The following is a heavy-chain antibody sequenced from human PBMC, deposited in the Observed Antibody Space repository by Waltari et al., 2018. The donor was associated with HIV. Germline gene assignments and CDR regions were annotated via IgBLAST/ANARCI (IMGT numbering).Heavy chain of an antibody. J-gene: IGHJ6*02. CDR2: ISTECDNN. Sequence: QVQLVESGGGVVQPGRSLRLPCAASGFSFSSYAVHWVRQAPGKGRVSLALISTECDNNYNAGSMKGRLTISRYNSKNTLYLQMKSLRSEDTAVYYCARPSSWPYYYRHGLGLWGRGTSVTVSS. CDR1: GFSFSSYA. D-gene: IGHD6-13*01. V-gene: IGHV3-30*01. CDR3: ARPSSWPYYYRHGLGL.